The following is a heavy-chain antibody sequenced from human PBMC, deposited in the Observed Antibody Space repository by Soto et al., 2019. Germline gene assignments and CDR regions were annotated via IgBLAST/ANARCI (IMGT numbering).Heavy chain of an antibody. D-gene: IGHD2-2*01. CDR1: GFSFSSYA. CDR2: ISGSGGST. Sequence: EVHLLQSGGGLVQPGGSLRLSCAASGFSFSSYAMNWVRQAPGKGLEWVSGISGSGGSTFYADPVKGRFTISRDDSKNTLHLQMNSLRGDDTAVYYCVNDLDRYVPYWYFDLWGRGTLVTVSS. V-gene: IGHV3-23*01. J-gene: IGHJ2*01. CDR3: VNDLDRYVPYWYFDL.